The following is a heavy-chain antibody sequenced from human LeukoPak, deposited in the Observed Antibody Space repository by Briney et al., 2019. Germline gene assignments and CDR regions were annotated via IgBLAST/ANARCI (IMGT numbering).Heavy chain of an antibody. CDR3: ASPPVGYCSSTSCSDFQH. CDR2: IYYSGST. D-gene: IGHD2-2*01. Sequence: SETLSLTCTVSGGYISSSSYYWGWIRQPPGKGLEWIGSIYYSGSTYYNPSLKSRVTISVDTSKNQFSLKLSSVTAADTAVYYCASPPVGYCSSTSCSDFQHWGQGTLVTVSS. CDR1: GGYISSSSYY. J-gene: IGHJ1*01. V-gene: IGHV4-39*01.